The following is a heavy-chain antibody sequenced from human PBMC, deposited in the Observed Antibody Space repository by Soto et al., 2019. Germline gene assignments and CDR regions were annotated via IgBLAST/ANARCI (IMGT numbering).Heavy chain of an antibody. D-gene: IGHD3-22*01. CDR2: ISSSSSTI. J-gene: IGHJ4*02. Sequence: PGGSLRLSCAASGFTFSSYSMNWVRQAPGKGLEWVSYISSSSSTIYYADSVKGRFTISRDNAKNSLYLQMNSLRDEDTAVYYCARVPIGADYYDSSGYSDYWGQGTLVTVYS. V-gene: IGHV3-48*02. CDR3: ARVPIGADYYDSSGYSDY. CDR1: GFTFSSYS.